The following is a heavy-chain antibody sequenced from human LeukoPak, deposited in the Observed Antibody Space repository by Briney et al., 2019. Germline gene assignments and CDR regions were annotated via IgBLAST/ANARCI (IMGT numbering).Heavy chain of an antibody. CDR1: GFIFSSYW. D-gene: IGHD3-22*01. CDR3: TRSRTYYYDTNWFDP. J-gene: IGHJ5*02. CDR2: IKEDGSEK. Sequence: GGSLRLSCAASGFIFSSYWMSWVRQAPGKGLEWVANIKEDGSEKYYVDSVKGRFTISRDNAKNSLYLQMNSLRAEDTAVYYCTRSRTYYYDTNWFDPRGQGTLVTVSS. V-gene: IGHV3-7*01.